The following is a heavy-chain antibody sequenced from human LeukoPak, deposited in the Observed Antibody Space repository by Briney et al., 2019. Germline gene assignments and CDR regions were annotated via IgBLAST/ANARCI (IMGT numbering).Heavy chain of an antibody. CDR3: ARELWSGKITNFDY. CDR2: ISVYNDKT. J-gene: IGHJ4*02. Sequence: GASVKVSCKASGYTFTSYGISWVRQAPGQGLEWMGWISVYNDKTNYAQNLQGRVTMTTDTSTRTVYMELRSLRSDDTAVYYCARELWSGKITNFDYWGQGTVVTVSS. D-gene: IGHD3/OR15-3a*01. V-gene: IGHV1-18*01. CDR1: GYTFTSYG.